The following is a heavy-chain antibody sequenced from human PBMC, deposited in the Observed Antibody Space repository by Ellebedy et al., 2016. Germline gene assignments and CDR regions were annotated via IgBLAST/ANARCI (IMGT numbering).Heavy chain of an antibody. Sequence: GESLKISCAASGFPFTNAWMTWVRQAPGKGLEWVGHIKSKIDGGAPEYAAPVKGRFTISRNDSKTTLFLQMNSLKIEDTALYYCTTARDPLATFTYSDYWGQGALVTVSS. CDR3: TTARDPLATFTYSDY. J-gene: IGHJ4*02. V-gene: IGHV3-15*01. CDR1: GFPFTNAW. D-gene: IGHD1-1*01. CDR2: IKSKIDGGAP.